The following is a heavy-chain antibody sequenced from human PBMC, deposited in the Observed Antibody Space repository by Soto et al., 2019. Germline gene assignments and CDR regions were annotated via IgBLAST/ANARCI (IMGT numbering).Heavy chain of an antibody. CDR1: GGTFSSFA. CDR3: AREGCSGGSCYPSYYYGMDV. V-gene: IGHV1-69*06. CDR2: IFPIFGTE. Sequence: QVQLVQSGAEVKKPGSSVKVSCKAFGGTFSSFAISGLRQAPGQGLEWMGGIFPIFGTENYPQKFQGRVKITADKSTSTAYMELSSLRSEDTAVYYCAREGCSGGSCYPSYYYGMDVWGQGTTVTVSS. J-gene: IGHJ6*02. D-gene: IGHD2-15*01.